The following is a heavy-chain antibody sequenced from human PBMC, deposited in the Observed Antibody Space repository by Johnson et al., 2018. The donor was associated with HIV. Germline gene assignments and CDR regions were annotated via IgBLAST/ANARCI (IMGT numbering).Heavy chain of an antibody. CDR2: ISYDGSDK. CDR1: GFTFSSYG. J-gene: IGHJ3*02. CDR3: VKDLEGAISAFDI. V-gene: IGHV3-30*18. Sequence: QVQLVESGGGLVQPGGSMRLSCAASGFTFSSYGMNWVRQAPGKGLEWVAVISYDGSDKYYADSVKGRLTISRDNSKNTLYLQMNSLRAEDTAVYYCVKDLEGAISAFDIWGQGTMVTVSS. D-gene: IGHD3-16*01.